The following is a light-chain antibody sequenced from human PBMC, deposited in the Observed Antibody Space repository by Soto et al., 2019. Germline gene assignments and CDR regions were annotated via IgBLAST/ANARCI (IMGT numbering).Light chain of an antibody. Sequence: DIQMTQSPSSLSASIGDRVTITCRASQSISSYLNWYQQKPGKAPKILIYAASTLQSGVPSRFSGSGSGSEFTLSITGLPPEDIATYYCQQSMKTPPAFGQGTQLEIK. CDR1: QSISSY. CDR3: QQSMKTPPA. J-gene: IGKJ5*01. CDR2: AAS. V-gene: IGKV1-39*01.